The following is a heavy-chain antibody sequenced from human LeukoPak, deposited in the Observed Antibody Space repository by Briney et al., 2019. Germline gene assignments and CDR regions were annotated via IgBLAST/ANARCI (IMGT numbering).Heavy chain of an antibody. D-gene: IGHD3-10*01. Sequence: GGSLRLSCAASGFTFSSYAMSWVRQAPGKGLEWVSAISGSGGSTYYADSVKGRFTISRDNPKNTPYLQMTSLRAEDTAVYYCAKAKVLWFGEYVYYWGQGTLVTVSS. CDR1: GFTFSSYA. J-gene: IGHJ4*02. CDR2: ISGSGGST. CDR3: AKAKVLWFGEYVYY. V-gene: IGHV3-23*01.